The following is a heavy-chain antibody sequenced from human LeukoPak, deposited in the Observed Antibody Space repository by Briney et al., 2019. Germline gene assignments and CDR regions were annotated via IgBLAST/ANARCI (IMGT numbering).Heavy chain of an antibody. CDR1: GGSISSSSYY. J-gene: IGHJ4*02. CDR3: ARFHGSGSYFDY. D-gene: IGHD3-10*01. V-gene: IGHV4-39*01. CDR2: TYYSGST. Sequence: SETLSLTCTVSGGSISSSSYYWGWIRQPPGKGLDWIGSTYYSGSTYYNPSLKSRVTISVDTSKNQFSLKLSSVTAADTAVYYCARFHGSGSYFDYWGQGTLVTVS.